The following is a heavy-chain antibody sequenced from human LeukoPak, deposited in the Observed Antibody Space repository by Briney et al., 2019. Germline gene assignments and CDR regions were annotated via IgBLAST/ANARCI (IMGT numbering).Heavy chain of an antibody. D-gene: IGHD2-2*01. CDR3: AKEMGVSVSLGYEYCSSTSCYPRYYYYYGMDV. CDR1: GFTFSSYG. Sequence: AGGSLRLSCAASGFTFSSYGMHWVRQAPGKGLEWVAVISYDGSNKYYADSVKGRFTISRDNSKNTLYLQMNSLRAEDTAVYYCAKEMGVSVSLGYEYCSSTSCYPRYYYYYGMDVWGQGTTVTVSS. CDR2: ISYDGSNK. J-gene: IGHJ6*02. V-gene: IGHV3-30*18.